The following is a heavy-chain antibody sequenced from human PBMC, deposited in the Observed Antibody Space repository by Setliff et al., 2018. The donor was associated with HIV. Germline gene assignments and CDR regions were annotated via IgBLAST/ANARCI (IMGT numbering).Heavy chain of an antibody. CDR2: ISAYNGNT. D-gene: IGHD2-21*02. CDR3: ARVGSVVVVTAIDY. CDR1: GYTFTSYG. J-gene: IGHJ4*02. Sequence: GASVKVSCKASGYTFTSYGISWVRQAPGQGLEWVGWISAYNGNTNYAQKLQGRVTMTTDTSTSTAYMELRSLRSDDTAVYYCARVGSVVVVTAIDYWGQGTLVTVSS. V-gene: IGHV1-18*01.